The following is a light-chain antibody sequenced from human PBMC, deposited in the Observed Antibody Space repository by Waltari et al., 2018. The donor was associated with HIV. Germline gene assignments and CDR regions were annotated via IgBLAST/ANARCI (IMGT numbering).Light chain of an antibody. V-gene: IGKV3-20*01. CDR2: DVS. CDR1: QSISSTY. J-gene: IGKJ1*01. Sequence: EIVLTQSPGTLSLSPGERAALSCRASQSISSTYLAWYQQKPGQAPRLLSYDVSTRATGIPDRFSGSGSGTDFTLTISTLEPEDIAVYFCQHYDTSPWTFGQGTRVEMK. CDR3: QHYDTSPWT.